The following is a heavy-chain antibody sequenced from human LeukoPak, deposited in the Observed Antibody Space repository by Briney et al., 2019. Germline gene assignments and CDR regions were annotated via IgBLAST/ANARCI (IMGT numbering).Heavy chain of an antibody. J-gene: IGHJ4*02. CDR2: ISSSSSYI. CDR1: GFTFSSYS. V-gene: IGHV3-21*01. D-gene: IGHD5-18*01. Sequence: GGSLRLSCAASGFTFSSYSMNWVRQAPGKGLEWVSSISSSSSYIYYADSVKGRFTISRDNAKNSLYLQMNSLSAEDTAVYYCARVAYSYGSRSQPSSSYYFDYWGQGTLVTVSS. CDR3: ARVAYSYGSRSQPSSSYYFDY.